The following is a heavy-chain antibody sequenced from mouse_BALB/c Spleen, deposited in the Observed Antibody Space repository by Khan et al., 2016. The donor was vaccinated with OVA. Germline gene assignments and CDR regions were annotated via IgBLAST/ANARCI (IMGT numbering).Heavy chain of an antibody. D-gene: IGHD1-2*01. J-gene: IGHJ3*01. CDR2: ISPGSGDT. Sequence: QVQLQQSGAELARPGASVKLSCKASGYTFTDYYINWVKQRTGQGLEWLGEISPGSGDTYYHERFKGKATLTADKSSSTAYMHVSSLTSEASAVYFCARRNYFGYTFAYWGQGTLVTVSA. V-gene: IGHV1-77*01. CDR3: ARRNYFGYTFAY. CDR1: GYTFTDYY.